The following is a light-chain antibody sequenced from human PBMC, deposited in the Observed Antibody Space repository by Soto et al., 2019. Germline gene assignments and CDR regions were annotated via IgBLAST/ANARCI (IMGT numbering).Light chain of an antibody. J-gene: IGLJ1*01. V-gene: IGLV2-23*01. CDR3: CSYAGSSTLYV. Sequence: QSALTQPASVSGSPGQSITISCTGTSSDVGSYNLVSWYQQHPGKAPKLKIYEGSKRPSGVSNRFSGSKSGNTASLTISGLQAEDEADYYCCSYAGSSTLYVFGTGTKLPS. CDR1: SSDVGSYNL. CDR2: EGS.